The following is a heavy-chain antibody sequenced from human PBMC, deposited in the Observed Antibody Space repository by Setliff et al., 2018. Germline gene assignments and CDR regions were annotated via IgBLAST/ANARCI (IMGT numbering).Heavy chain of an antibody. D-gene: IGHD2-8*01. Sequence: PSETLSLTCTVSRGSINSHYWSWIRQHRPKGLEWIGYISNSGRTYYNPSLKSRVAISVDTSKKQLSLRLSSVTAADTAVYYCATTNWDYYYMDVWGKGSMVTVS. CDR1: RGSINSHY. J-gene: IGHJ6*03. V-gene: IGHV4-59*06. CDR2: ISNSGRT. CDR3: ATTNWDYYYMDV.